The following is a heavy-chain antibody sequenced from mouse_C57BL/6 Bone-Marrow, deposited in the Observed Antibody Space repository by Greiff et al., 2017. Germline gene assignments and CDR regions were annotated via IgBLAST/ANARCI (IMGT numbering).Heavy chain of an antibody. J-gene: IGHJ2*01. CDR2: IDPGNGDT. Sequence: EVQLQQSGAELVRPGASVKLSCTASGFNIKDDYMPWVKQRPEQGLEWIGWIDPGNGDTEYASKFQGKATVTADTSSNTAYLQLSSLTSEDTAVYYCTTGGTAQAYFDYWGQGTTLTVSS. CDR3: TTGGTAQAYFDY. D-gene: IGHD3-2*02. V-gene: IGHV14-4*01. CDR1: GFNIKDDY.